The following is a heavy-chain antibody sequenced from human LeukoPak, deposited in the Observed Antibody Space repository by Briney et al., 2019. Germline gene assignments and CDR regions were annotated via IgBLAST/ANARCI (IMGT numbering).Heavy chain of an antibody. CDR3: ARDGYSGSYYDF. V-gene: IGHV3-30-3*01. D-gene: IGHD1-26*01. J-gene: IGHJ4*02. CDR2: ISYDGSNK. Sequence: GGSLRLSCAASGFTFSSYAMHWVRQAPGKGLEWVAVISYDGSNKYYADSVKGRFTISRDNSKNTLYLQMNSLRAEDTAVYSCARDGYSGSYYDFWGQGTLVTVSS. CDR1: GFTFSSYA.